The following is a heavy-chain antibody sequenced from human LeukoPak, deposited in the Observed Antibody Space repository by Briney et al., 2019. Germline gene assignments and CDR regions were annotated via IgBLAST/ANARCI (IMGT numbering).Heavy chain of an antibody. D-gene: IGHD3-10*01. Sequence: GGSLRLSCAASGFTFSSYSMSWVREAPGKGLGWVSYISSGSTTIYYADSVKGRFTISRDNAKNSLYLQMTSLRAEDTAVYYCATHYYASGNYNPIFYWGQGALVTVSS. CDR2: ISSGSTTI. CDR1: GFTFSSYS. J-gene: IGHJ4*02. V-gene: IGHV3-48*01. CDR3: ATHYYASGNYNPIFY.